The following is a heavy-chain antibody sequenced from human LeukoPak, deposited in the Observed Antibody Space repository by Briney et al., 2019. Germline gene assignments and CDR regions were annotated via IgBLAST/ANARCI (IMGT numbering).Heavy chain of an antibody. Sequence: GASVKVSCKASGYTFTGYYLHWVRQAPGQGLEWMGWIDPNSGDTNYAQKFQGRVTMTRDTSISTAYMELRRLRSDDTAVYYCARGGGSAAGVFDYWGQGTLVSVSS. D-gene: IGHD6-13*01. CDR3: ARGGGSAAGVFDY. CDR1: GYTFTGYY. CDR2: IDPNSGDT. V-gene: IGHV1-2*02. J-gene: IGHJ4*02.